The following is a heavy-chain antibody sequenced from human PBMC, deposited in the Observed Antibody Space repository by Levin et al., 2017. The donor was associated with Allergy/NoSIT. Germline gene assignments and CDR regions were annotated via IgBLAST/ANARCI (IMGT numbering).Heavy chain of an antibody. Sequence: GESLKISCAASGITFSNAWMSWARQAPGKGLEWVGRIKSKTDGGTTEYAAPVKGRFTISRDDSKNTLCLQMDSLKTADAAVYFCTTCSSSWYYFDYWGQGTLVSVS. D-gene: IGHD6-13*01. CDR1: GITFSNAW. V-gene: IGHV3-15*01. CDR3: TTCSSSWYYFDY. CDR2: IKSKTDGGTT. J-gene: IGHJ4*02.